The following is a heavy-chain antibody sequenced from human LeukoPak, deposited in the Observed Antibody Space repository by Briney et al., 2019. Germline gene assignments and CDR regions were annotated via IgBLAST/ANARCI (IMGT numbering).Heavy chain of an antibody. D-gene: IGHD3-22*01. CDR3: ARAHSSGYYVD. CDR1: GGTISSYY. J-gene: IGHJ4*02. CDR2: IYYSGSP. V-gene: IGHV4-59*01. Sequence: SETLSLTCTVSGGTISSYYWSWIRQPPGKGLEWIGYIYYSGSPNYNPSLKSRVAISVDTSKNQFSLKLSSVTAADTAVYYCARAHSSGYYVDWGQGTLVTVSS.